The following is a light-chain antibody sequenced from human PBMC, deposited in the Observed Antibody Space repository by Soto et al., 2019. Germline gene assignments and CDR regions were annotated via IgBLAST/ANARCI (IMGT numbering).Light chain of an antibody. V-gene: IGKV3-11*01. CDR2: DAS. CDR3: QQRTDRPPWT. Sequence: EIVLTQSPATLSLSPGERATLSCRASQSIGLAIAWYQHKPGQAPRLPIFDASQRATGIPARFRGSGSGTDFTLSISSLEPEDFAVYYCQQRTDRPPWTFGQGTKVESK. J-gene: IGKJ1*01. CDR1: QSIGLA.